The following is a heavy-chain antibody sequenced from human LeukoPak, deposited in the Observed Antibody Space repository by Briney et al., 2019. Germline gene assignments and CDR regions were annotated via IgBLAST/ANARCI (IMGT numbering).Heavy chain of an antibody. J-gene: IGHJ6*03. CDR1: GGTFNNYA. V-gene: IGHV1-69*01. Sequence: GSSVKVSCKASGGTFNNYAITWLRQAPGQGLEWMGGIIPIFGTANYAQKFQGRVTITADESTSTAYMELSSLRSEDTAVYYCARALLTGYSNYYYMDVWGKGTTVTISS. CDR3: ARALLTGYSNYYYMDV. CDR2: IIPIFGTA. D-gene: IGHD3-9*01.